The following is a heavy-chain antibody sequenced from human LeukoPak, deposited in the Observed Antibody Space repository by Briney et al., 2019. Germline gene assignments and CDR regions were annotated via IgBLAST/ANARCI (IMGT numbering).Heavy chain of an antibody. Sequence: ASVKVSCKVSGYTLTELSMHWVRQAPGKGREWMGGFDPEDGETIYAQKFQGRVTMTEDTSTDTAYMELSSLRSEDTAVYYCATGLPRPVHAFDIWGQGTMVTVSS. CDR1: GYTLTELS. D-gene: IGHD4-11*01. V-gene: IGHV1-24*01. CDR3: ATGLPRPVHAFDI. J-gene: IGHJ3*02. CDR2: FDPEDGET.